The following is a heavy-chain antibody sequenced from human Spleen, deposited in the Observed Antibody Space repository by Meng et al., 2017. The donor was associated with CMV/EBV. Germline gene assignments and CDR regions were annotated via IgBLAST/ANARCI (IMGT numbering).Heavy chain of an antibody. CDR1: SIGSSNW. V-gene: IGHV4-4*02. CDR3: ARGTMIIAAAGTFNWFDP. J-gene: IGHJ5*02. CDR2: IYHSGST. Sequence: SIGSSNWWSWVRQPPGKGLEWIGEIYHSGSTNYNPSLKSRVTISVDKSKNQFSLKLSSVTAADTAVYYCARGTMIIAAAGTFNWFDPWGQGTLVTVSS. D-gene: IGHD6-13*01.